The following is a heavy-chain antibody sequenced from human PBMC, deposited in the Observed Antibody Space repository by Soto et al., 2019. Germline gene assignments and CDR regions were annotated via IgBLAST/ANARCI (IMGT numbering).Heavy chain of an antibody. CDR3: ARGTYNFCAVSRYYFDY. Sequence: SETLSLTCTVSGDSTSTNDYYWSWIRQPPGKGLEWIGCVSDSGTTYYNPSLEGRLTMSVGASQNHFSLKLTSVTAADMAVYYCARGTYNFCAVSRYYFDYWGQGTPVTVSS. CDR2: VSDSGTT. J-gene: IGHJ4*02. D-gene: IGHD1-20*01. V-gene: IGHV4-30-4*01. CDR1: GDSTSTNDYY.